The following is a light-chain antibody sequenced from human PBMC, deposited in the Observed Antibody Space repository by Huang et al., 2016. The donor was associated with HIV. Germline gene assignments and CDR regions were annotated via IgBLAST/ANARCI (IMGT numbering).Light chain of an antibody. CDR3: QNYNRAPRT. CDR1: EDITNS. V-gene: IGKV1-27*01. CDR2: GAS. Sequence: DIQMTQSPSSLSASVGDRVTITCRASEDITNSLAWYHQKPGKVPVLLIYGASSLQGGVPSRFSGSGSGTHFTLTISGLQSGDVGTYYCQNYNRAPRTFGQGTKVEIK. J-gene: IGKJ1*01.